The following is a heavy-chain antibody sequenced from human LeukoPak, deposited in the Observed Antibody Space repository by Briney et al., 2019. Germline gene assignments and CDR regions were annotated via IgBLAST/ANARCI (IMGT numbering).Heavy chain of an antibody. CDR3: ARHHTEHSSSWYAFDC. J-gene: IGHJ4*02. V-gene: IGHV4-34*01. D-gene: IGHD6-13*01. Sequence: SQTLSLTCAVYGGSFSGYYWSWIRQPPGKGLEWIGEINHSGSTNYNPSLKSRVTISVDTSKNQFSLKLSSVTAADTAVYYCARHHTEHSSSWYAFDCWGQGTLVTVSS. CDR2: INHSGST. CDR1: GGSFSGYY.